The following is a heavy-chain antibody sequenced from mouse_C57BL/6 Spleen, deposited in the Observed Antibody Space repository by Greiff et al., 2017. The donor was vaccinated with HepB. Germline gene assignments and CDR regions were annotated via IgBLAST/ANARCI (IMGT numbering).Heavy chain of an antibody. Sequence: VQLQQSGAELVRPGASVKLSCTASGFNIKDYYMHWVKQRPEQGLEWIGRIDPEDGDTDYAPKFQGKATMTADTSSNTAYLQLSSLTSEDTAVYYCTAYCDGSSGPFADWGQGTLVTVSA. V-gene: IGHV14-1*01. CDR3: TAYCDGSSGPFAD. J-gene: IGHJ3*01. D-gene: IGHD1-1*01. CDR2: IDPEDGDT. CDR1: GFNIKDYY.